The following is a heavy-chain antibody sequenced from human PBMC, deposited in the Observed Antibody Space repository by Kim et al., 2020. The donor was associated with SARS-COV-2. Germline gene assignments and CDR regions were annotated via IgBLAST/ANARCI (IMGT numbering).Heavy chain of an antibody. Sequence: LSLTCAASGFTFSSYGMHWVRQAPGKGLEWVAVISYDGSNKYYADSVKGRFTISRDNSKNTLYLQMNSLRAEDTAVYYCAKDLLGSTSCYFCYYYGMDVWGQGTTVTVSS. CDR3: AKDLLGSTSCYFCYYYGMDV. D-gene: IGHD2-2*01. CDR2: ISYDGSNK. CDR1: GFTFSSYG. V-gene: IGHV3-30*18. J-gene: IGHJ6*02.